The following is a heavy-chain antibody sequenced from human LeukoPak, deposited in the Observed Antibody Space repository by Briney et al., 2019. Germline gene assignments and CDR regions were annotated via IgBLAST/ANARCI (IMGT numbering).Heavy chain of an antibody. D-gene: IGHD3-10*01. J-gene: IGHJ6*02. CDR1: GGSMSGFF. Sequence: PSETLSLTCTVSGGSMSGFFWTWIRQPPGRALEWIGSIYYSGSSTKYNPSLKSRVTISVDTSKSQFSLNLNSATAADTAVYYCARTSRRFYGSGTNLTPWPAGMDVWGQGTTVTVSS. CDR3: ARTSRRFYGSGTNLTPWPAGMDV. V-gene: IGHV4-59*01. CDR2: IYYSGSST.